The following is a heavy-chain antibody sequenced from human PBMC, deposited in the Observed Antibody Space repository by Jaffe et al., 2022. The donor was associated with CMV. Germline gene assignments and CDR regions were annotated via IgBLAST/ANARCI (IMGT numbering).Heavy chain of an antibody. CDR2: IYYSGST. Sequence: QLQLQESGPGLVKPSETLSLTCTVSGGSISSSSYYWGWIRQPPGKGLEWIGSIYYSGSTYYNPSLKSRVTISVDTSKNQFSLKLSSVTAADTAVYYCAREALRFLESDAFDIWGQGTMVTVSS. CDR3: AREALRFLESDAFDI. CDR1: GGSISSSSYY. V-gene: IGHV4-39*02. D-gene: IGHD3-3*01. J-gene: IGHJ3*02.